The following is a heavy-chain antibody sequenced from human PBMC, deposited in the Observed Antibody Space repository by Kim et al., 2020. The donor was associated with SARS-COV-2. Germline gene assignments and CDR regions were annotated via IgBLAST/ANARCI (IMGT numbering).Heavy chain of an antibody. V-gene: IGHV4-39*01. CDR2: INYSGST. J-gene: IGHJ4*02. CDR1: GGSISSRNYY. CDR3: ARVWDIGIKEPPAY. D-gene: IGHD2-15*01. Sequence: SETLSLTCTVSGGSISSRNYYWGWIRQPPGKGLEWIGNINYSGSTYYNPSLKSRVTMSVDTSKNQFSLKLSSVTAADTAVYYCARVWDIGIKEPPAYWGQGTLVAVSS.